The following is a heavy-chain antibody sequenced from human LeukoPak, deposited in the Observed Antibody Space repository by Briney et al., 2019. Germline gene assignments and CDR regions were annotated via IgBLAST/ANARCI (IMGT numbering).Heavy chain of an antibody. CDR1: GGSISSYY. J-gene: IGHJ4*02. V-gene: IGHV4-59*01. D-gene: IGHD5-18*01. CDR2: IYYSGST. CDR3: ARGGTSYGFIFPFDY. Sequence: PSETLSLTCTVSGGSISSYYWSWIRRPPGKGLEWIGYIYYSGSTNYNPSLKSRVTISVDTSKNQFSLKLSSVTAADTAVYYCARGGTSYGFIFPFDYWGQGTLVTVSS.